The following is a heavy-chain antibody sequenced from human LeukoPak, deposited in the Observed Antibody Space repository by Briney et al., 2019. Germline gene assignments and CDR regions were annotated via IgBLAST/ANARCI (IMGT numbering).Heavy chain of an antibody. CDR1: GFFFDDYA. J-gene: IGHJ4*02. CDR3: AKDITGFGEGVDY. Sequence: GGSLTLSCAASGFFFDDYAMHWLRQAPGKGLEWVSLISWDGGSIYYAEPMKGRFTISRDNAKNSLYLQMNSLRAEDMALYYCAKDITGFGEGVDYWGQGTLVTVSS. V-gene: IGHV3-43D*04. CDR2: ISWDGGSI. D-gene: IGHD3-10*01.